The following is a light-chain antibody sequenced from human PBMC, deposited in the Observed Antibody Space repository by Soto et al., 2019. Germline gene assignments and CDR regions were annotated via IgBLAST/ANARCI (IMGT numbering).Light chain of an antibody. Sequence: EIVMTQSPATLSVSPGERVTLSCRASQDIRSSLAWYQQKPGQAPRLLIYGASIRATGVPATFNGSGSGTEFTFRINCLQSEYLGVYYCQQDSSWPLTFGGGTKVEIK. V-gene: IGKV3-15*01. CDR3: QQDSSWPLT. CDR2: GAS. J-gene: IGKJ4*01. CDR1: QDIRSS.